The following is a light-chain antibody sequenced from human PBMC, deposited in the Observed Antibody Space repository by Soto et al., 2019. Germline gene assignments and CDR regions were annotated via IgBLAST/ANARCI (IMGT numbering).Light chain of an antibody. CDR3: QQRSNWPLT. J-gene: IGKJ4*01. CDR1: QDIKSY. CDR2: PAS. V-gene: IGKV1-9*01. Sequence: DIQLTQSPSFLSASVGDRVTIACRASQDIKSYLAWYQQKPGKAPKLLIYPASTLQSGVPSRFSGSGSGTDFTLTISSLEPEDFAVYYCQQRSNWPLTFGGGTKVDIK.